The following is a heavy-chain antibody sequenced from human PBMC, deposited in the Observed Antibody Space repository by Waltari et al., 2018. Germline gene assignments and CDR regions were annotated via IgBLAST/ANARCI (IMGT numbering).Heavy chain of an antibody. D-gene: IGHD2-15*01. CDR3: ARQIVVVVAVYYYYYGMDV. CDR2: INHSGST. J-gene: IGHJ6*02. CDR1: GGSFSGYY. V-gene: IGHV4-34*01. Sequence: QVQLQRWGAGLLKPSETLSLTCAVYGGSFSGYYWSWIRQPPGKGLEWIGEINHSGSTNYNPSLKSRVTISVDTSKNQFSLKLSSVTAADTAVYYCARQIVVVVAVYYYYYGMDVWGQGTTVTVSS.